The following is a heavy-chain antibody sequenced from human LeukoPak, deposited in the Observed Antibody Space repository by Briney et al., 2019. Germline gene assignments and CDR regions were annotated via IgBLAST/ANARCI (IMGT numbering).Heavy chain of an antibody. CDR2: NSAGGSST. CDR1: GFTFSSYA. Sequence: GGSLRLSCAASGFTFSSYAMSWVRQAPGKGLEWVSVNSAGGSSTYYADSVKGRFTISRDNSKNTLYLQMNNLRAEDTAVYYCAKRSLSSSSYFDYWGQGTLVTVSS. CDR3: AKRSLSSSSYFDY. J-gene: IGHJ4*02. D-gene: IGHD6-6*01. V-gene: IGHV3-23*01.